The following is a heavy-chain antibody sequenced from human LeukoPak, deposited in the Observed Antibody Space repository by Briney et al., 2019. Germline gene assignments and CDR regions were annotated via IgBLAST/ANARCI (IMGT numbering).Heavy chain of an antibody. J-gene: IGHJ6*02. CDR3: ATRYCSSTSCYAKYYYGMDV. V-gene: IGHV1-18*01. D-gene: IGHD2-2*01. Sequence: ASVKVSCKASGYTFTSYGISWVRQAPGQGLEWMGWISAYNGNTNYAQKLQGRVTMTTDTSTSTAYMELRSLRSDDAAVYYCATRYCSSTSCYAKYYYGMDVWGQGTTVTVSS. CDR1: GYTFTSYG. CDR2: ISAYNGNT.